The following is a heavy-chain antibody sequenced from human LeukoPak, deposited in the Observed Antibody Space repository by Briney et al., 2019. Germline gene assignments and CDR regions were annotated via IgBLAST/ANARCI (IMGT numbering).Heavy chain of an antibody. CDR1: GFTFSSYA. D-gene: IGHD4-17*01. J-gene: IGHJ4*02. V-gene: IGHV3-64*01. CDR2: ISSNGGST. CDR3: ARVTTVTTDDY. Sequence: PGGSLRLSCAASGFTFSSYAMHWVRQAPGKGLEYVSAISSNGGSTYYANSVKGRFTISRDNSKNTLYLQMGSLRAEDMAVYYCARVTTVTTDDYWGQGTLVTVSS.